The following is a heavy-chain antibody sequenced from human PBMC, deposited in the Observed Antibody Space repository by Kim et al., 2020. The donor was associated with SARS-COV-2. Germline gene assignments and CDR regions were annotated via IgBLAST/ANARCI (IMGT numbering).Heavy chain of an antibody. CDR2: IYYSGST. J-gene: IGHJ4*02. D-gene: IGHD6-13*01. V-gene: IGHV4-39*01. CDR1: GGSISSSSYY. Sequence: SETLSLTCTVSGGSISSSSYYWGWIRQPSGKGLEWIGSIYYSGSTYYNPSLKSRVTISVDTSKNQFSLKLSSVTAADTAVYYCARHKAGVRDFDYWGQGTLVTVSS. CDR3: ARHKAGVRDFDY.